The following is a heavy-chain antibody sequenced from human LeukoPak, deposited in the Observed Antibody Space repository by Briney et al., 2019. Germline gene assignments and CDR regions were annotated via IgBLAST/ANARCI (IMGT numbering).Heavy chain of an antibody. CDR2: IIPIFGTA. Sequence: ASVKVSCKASAGTFSSYAISWVRQAPGQGLEWMGGIIPIFGTANYAQKFQGRVTITADESTSTAYMELSSLRSEDTAVYYCARDVTQPGDYWGQGTLVTVSS. J-gene: IGHJ4*02. CDR3: ARDVTQPGDY. D-gene: IGHD1-14*01. V-gene: IGHV1-69*13. CDR1: AGTFSSYA.